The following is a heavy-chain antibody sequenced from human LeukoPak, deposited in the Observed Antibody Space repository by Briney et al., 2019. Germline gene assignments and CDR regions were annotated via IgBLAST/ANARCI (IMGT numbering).Heavy chain of an antibody. V-gene: IGHV4-4*02. J-gene: IGHJ3*02. Sequence: SETLSLTFAVSGGSISSSNWWSWVRQPPGKGLEWIGEIYHSGSTNYNPSLKSRVTVSVDKSKNQFSLKLSSVTAADTAVYYCARGRRDNGDGYNPDEPYAFDIWGQGTMVTVSS. CDR1: GGSISSSNW. D-gene: IGHD5-24*01. CDR3: ARGRRDNGDGYNPDEPYAFDI. CDR2: IYHSGST.